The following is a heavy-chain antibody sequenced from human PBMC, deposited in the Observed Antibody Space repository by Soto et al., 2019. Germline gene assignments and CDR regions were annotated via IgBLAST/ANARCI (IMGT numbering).Heavy chain of an antibody. CDR1: GGSFSGYY. CDR3: AREGSEYYGSGSPGWDAFDI. J-gene: IGHJ3*02. Sequence: SETLSLTCAVYGGSFSGYYWSWIRQPPGKGLEWIGEINHSGSTNYNPSLKSRVTISVDTSKNQFSLKLSSVTAADTAVYYCAREGSEYYGSGSPGWDAFDIWGQGTMVTVSS. V-gene: IGHV4-34*01. D-gene: IGHD3-10*01. CDR2: INHSGST.